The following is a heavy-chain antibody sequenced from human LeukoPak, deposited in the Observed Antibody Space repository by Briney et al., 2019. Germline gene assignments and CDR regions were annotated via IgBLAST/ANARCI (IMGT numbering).Heavy chain of an antibody. CDR2: IWYDGSNK. CDR1: GLTFSSYG. J-gene: IGHJ4*02. D-gene: IGHD2-21*02. V-gene: IGHV3-33*01. Sequence: PGGSLRLSCAASGLTFSSYGMHWVRQAPGKGLEWVAVIWYDGSNKYYADSVKGRFTISRDNAKNSLYLQMNSLRAEDTAVYYCARAYCGGDCYSISPFDYWGQGTLVTVSS. CDR3: ARAYCGGDCYSISPFDY.